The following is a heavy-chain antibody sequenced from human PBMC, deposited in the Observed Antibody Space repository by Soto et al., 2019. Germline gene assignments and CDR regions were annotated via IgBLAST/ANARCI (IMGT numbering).Heavy chain of an antibody. V-gene: IGHV1-69*01. Sequence: QVQLVQSGAEVRKPGSAVRVSCKASGGTFNMYAMNWVRQAPGQGLEWMAGIIPNFDTPRYAQQFQGRVTITVDESTITAYLELSSLRYEDTATYYCTRSIGSVGVMGGFDYWGQGTLVTVAS. CDR3: TRSIGSVGVMGGFDY. CDR2: IIPNFDTP. CDR1: GGTFNMYA. J-gene: IGHJ4*02. D-gene: IGHD3-16*01.